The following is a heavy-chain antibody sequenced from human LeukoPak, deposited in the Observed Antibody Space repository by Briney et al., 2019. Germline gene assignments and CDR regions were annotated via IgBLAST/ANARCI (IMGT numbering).Heavy chain of an antibody. Sequence: SETLSPTCTVSGGSISSSSYYWGWIRQPPGKGLEWIGSIYYSGSTYYNPSLKSRVTISVDTSKNQFSLKLSSVTAADTAVYYCAREVRITMIVVVTAGYYFDYWGQGTLVTVSS. CDR2: IYYSGST. J-gene: IGHJ4*02. CDR1: GGSISSSSYY. CDR3: AREVRITMIVVVTAGYYFDY. V-gene: IGHV4-39*07. D-gene: IGHD3-22*01.